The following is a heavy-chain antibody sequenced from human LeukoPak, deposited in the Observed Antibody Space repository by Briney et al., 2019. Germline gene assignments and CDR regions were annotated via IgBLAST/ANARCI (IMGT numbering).Heavy chain of an antibody. CDR3: ARDATMVRGGNWFDP. CDR2: IYYSGST. V-gene: IGHV4-59*01. J-gene: IGHJ5*02. D-gene: IGHD3-10*01. Sequence: PSETLSLTCTASGGSISSYYWSWIRQPPGKGLEWIGYIYYSGSTNYNPSLKSRVTISVDTSKNQYSLKLSSVTAADTAVYYCARDATMVRGGNWFDPWGQGTLVTVSS. CDR1: GGSISSYY.